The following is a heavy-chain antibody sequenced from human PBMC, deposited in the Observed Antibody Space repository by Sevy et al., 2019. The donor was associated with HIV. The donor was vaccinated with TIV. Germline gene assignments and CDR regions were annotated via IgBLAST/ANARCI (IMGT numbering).Heavy chain of an antibody. J-gene: IGHJ4*02. D-gene: IGHD5-12*01. Sequence: GGSLRLACAASGFSFSIYSMNWVRLAPGKGLEWLSYMSNTGGTIHYADSVKGRFTISRDNAKNSLYLQMNSLRAEDTAVYYCATQRGGYERLYYFDYWVQGTLVTVSS. CDR1: GFSFSIYS. CDR3: ATQRGGYERLYYFDY. V-gene: IGHV3-48*01. CDR2: MSNTGGTI.